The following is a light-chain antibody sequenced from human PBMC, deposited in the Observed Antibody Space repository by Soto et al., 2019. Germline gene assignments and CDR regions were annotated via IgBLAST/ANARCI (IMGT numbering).Light chain of an antibody. V-gene: IGKV3-11*01. CDR3: QQRYAWPPIT. J-gene: IGKJ5*01. CDR1: RSVRSY. Sequence: EIVLTQSPATLSLSPGERATLSCRASRSVRSYLAWYQQKPGQAPRLLIYDASNRAAGIPARFSGSGSETDFTLTISNLEPEDFEVYYCQQRYAWPPITFGQGTRLQIK. CDR2: DAS.